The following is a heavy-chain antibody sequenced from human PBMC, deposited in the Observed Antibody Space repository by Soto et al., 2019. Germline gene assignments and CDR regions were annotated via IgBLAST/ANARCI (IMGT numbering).Heavy chain of an antibody. CDR2: IYYTGNT. J-gene: IGHJ4*02. CDR3: ERHSIWLLLSDY. D-gene: IGHD3-22*01. CDR1: GGSISNSNYY. Sequence: SETLYLTCNVAGGSISNSNYYWCWIRQPPGKGLEWIGSIYYTGNTYYNPSLKRRVTISVDTSKNQFSLKLDSVTAADTAVYFCERHSIWLLLSDYWGQGSLVT. V-gene: IGHV4-39*01.